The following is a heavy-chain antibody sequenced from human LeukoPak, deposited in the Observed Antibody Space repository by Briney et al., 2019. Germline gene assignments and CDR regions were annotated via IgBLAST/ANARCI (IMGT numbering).Heavy chain of an antibody. CDR3: AREKWDNSGPWDY. CDR2: IYSSGST. J-gene: IGHJ4*02. V-gene: IGHV4-61*02. CDR1: GGSISSGSYY. D-gene: IGHD1-26*01. Sequence: SETLSLTCTVSGGSISSGSYYWSWIRQPAGKGLEWIGRIYSSGSTNYNPSLQSRVTISVDTSKNQFSLNLSSVTAADTAVYYCAREKWDNSGPWDYWGQGTLVTVSS.